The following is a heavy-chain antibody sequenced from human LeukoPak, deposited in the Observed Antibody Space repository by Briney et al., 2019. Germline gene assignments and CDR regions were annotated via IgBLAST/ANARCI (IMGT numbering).Heavy chain of an antibody. Sequence: SQTLSLTCTVPGGSITSGSHYWSWIRQPAGKGLEWIGRIYTSGSTNYNPSLKSRVTISVDTSKNQFSLKLSSVTAADTAVHYCARDRNWFDPWGQGTLVTVSS. CDR3: ARDRNWFDP. V-gene: IGHV4-61*02. J-gene: IGHJ5*02. CDR1: GGSITSGSHY. CDR2: IYTSGST.